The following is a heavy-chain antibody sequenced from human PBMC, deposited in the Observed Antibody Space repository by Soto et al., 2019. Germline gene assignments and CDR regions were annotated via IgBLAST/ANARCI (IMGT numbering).Heavy chain of an antibody. CDR3: ALLGYCSGGSRSNWFDP. CDR1: GGTFSSYA. CDR2: IIPIFGTA. J-gene: IGHJ5*02. Sequence: ASVKVSCKASGGTFSSYAISWVRQAPGQGLEWMGGIIPIFGTANYAQKFQGRVTITADKSTSTAYMELSSLRSEDTAVYYCALLGYCSGGSRSNWFDPWGQGTLVTVSS. D-gene: IGHD2-15*01. V-gene: IGHV1-69*06.